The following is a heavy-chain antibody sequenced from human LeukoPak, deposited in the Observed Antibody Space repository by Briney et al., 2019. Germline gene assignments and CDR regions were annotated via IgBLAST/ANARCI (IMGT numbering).Heavy chain of an antibody. D-gene: IGHD4-23*01. CDR2: INPSGGST. CDR3: ARVSLYYGGNSEGFDY. J-gene: IGHJ4*02. V-gene: IGHV1-46*01. Sequence: ASVKVSCKASGYTFTSYYMHWVRQAPGQGLEWMGIINPSGGSTSYAQKFQGRVTMTRDTSTSTVYMELSSLRSEDTAVYYCARVSLYYGGNSEGFDYWGQGTLVTVSS. CDR1: GYTFTSYY.